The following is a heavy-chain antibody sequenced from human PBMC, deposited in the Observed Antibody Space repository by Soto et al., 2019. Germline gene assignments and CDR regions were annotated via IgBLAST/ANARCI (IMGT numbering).Heavy chain of an antibody. CDR2: ISGSGSTT. J-gene: IGHJ4*02. CDR3: AKEPGAQRSGWYADS. V-gene: IGHV3-23*01. Sequence: EVQLLESGGGLVQPGGSLRLSCAASGFTFSTYAMSWVRQAPGNGLEWVSAISGSGSTTYYADSVKGRFTISRYNSQNPLYPQMNSLRAADTAGHYCAKEPGAQRSGWYADSWGQGTLVTV. D-gene: IGHD6-19*01. CDR1: GFTFSTYA.